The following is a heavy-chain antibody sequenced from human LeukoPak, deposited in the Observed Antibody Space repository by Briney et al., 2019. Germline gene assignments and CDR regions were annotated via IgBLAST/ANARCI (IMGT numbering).Heavy chain of an antibody. J-gene: IGHJ3*01. Sequence: PSESLRLSCAASGFTFSSYSRNWIRQAPGKGLEWVSHINSSSSTKYYADYVKGRFTISRANDKNSLYLHMNSLGADDTAVYYCVRMTQWLDDAFDLWGQGTMVTVS. CDR3: VRMTQWLDDAFDL. D-gene: IGHD6-19*01. CDR1: GFTFSSYS. V-gene: IGHV3-48*01. CDR2: INSSSSTK.